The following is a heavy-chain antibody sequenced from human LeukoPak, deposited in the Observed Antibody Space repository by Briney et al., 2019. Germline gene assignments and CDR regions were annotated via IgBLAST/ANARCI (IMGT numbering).Heavy chain of an antibody. Sequence: GGPLRLSCAASGFTFDDYGMSWVRQAPGKGLEWVSGINWNGGSTGYADSVKGRFTISRDNAKNSLYLQMNSLRAEDTAVYYCARDCSGGSCYGGIDYWGQGTLVTVSS. CDR2: INWNGGST. CDR1: GFTFDDYG. CDR3: ARDCSGGSCYGGIDY. V-gene: IGHV3-20*04. J-gene: IGHJ4*02. D-gene: IGHD2-15*01.